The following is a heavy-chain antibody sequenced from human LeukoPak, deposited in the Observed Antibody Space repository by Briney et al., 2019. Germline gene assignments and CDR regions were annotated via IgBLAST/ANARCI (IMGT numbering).Heavy chain of an antibody. Sequence: ASVKVSCKVSGYTLTELSMHWVRQAPGKGLEWMGGFDPEDGETIYAQKFQGRVTMTEDTSTDTAYMELSSLRSGDTAVYYCATVFGPFLRPKYAFDIWGQGTMVTVSS. CDR2: FDPEDGET. CDR3: ATVFGPFLRPKYAFDI. V-gene: IGHV1-24*01. J-gene: IGHJ3*02. CDR1: GYTLTELS. D-gene: IGHD3-3*02.